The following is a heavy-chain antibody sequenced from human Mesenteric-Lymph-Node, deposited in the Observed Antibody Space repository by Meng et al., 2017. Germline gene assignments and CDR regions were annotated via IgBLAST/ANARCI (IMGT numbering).Heavy chain of an antibody. CDR3: ASWRYDY. D-gene: IGHD1-26*01. CDR1: GDSVSRDSAA. V-gene: IGHV6-1*01. CDR2: TYYRSKWST. Sequence: VQPAQSSSRLVKPSQTLSLPWVIFGDSVSRDSAAWIWIRQSPSRGLEWLGRTYYRSKWSTNYAVSMKSRITIDPDTSKNQFSLQLNSVTPEDTAVYYCASWRYDYWGQGTLVTVSS. J-gene: IGHJ4*02.